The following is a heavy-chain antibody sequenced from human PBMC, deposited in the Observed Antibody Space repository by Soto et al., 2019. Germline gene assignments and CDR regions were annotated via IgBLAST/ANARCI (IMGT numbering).Heavy chain of an antibody. V-gene: IGHV2-5*02. CDR1: GFSLTAGGVG. Sequence: SGPTLVNPTQTLTLTCPFSGFSLTAGGVGVGWIRQPPGKALEWLALIYWDDDKRYSPSLKSRLTITKDTSKNQVVLTLTNMDPVDTATFYCAHVFNSNSGSYRYFDYWGQGTLVTVSS. J-gene: IGHJ4*02. D-gene: IGHD3-16*02. CDR2: IYWDDDK. CDR3: AHVFNSNSGSYRYFDY.